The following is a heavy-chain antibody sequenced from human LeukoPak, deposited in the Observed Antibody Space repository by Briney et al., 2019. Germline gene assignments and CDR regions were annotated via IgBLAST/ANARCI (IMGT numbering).Heavy chain of an antibody. CDR2: IYPGDSDT. J-gene: IGHJ4*02. CDR1: GYSFTSYW. V-gene: IGHV5-51*01. D-gene: IGHD3-3*01. Sequence: GESLKISCKGSGYSFTSYWIGWVRQMPGKGLEWMGIIYPGDSDTRYSPSFQGQVTISADKSISTAYLQWSSLKASDTAMYYCARQGGTMYDFWSGYYGHYFDYWGQGTLVTVSS. CDR3: ARQGGTMYDFWSGYYGHYFDY.